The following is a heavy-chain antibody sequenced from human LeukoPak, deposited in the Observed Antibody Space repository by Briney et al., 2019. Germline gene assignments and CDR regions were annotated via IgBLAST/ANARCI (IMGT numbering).Heavy chain of an antibody. V-gene: IGHV4-34*01. J-gene: IGHJ6*03. D-gene: IGHD3-10*01. CDR2: IDHIGVT. Sequence: SETLSLTCAVYGASLSDYYWSWIRQPPGKGLEWIGEIDHIGVTKYNPSLKGRVTISRDTSKNQFSLDLTSVTAADTAVYYCARAGSPPGYYYYMDVWGKGTTVTVSS. CDR3: ARAGSPPGYYYYMDV. CDR1: GASLSDYY.